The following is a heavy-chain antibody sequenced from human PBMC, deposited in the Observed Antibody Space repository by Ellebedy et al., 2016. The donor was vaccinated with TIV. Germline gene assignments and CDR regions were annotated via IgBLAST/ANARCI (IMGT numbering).Heavy chain of an antibody. CDR3: ARDSLYGGNAVDS. CDR2: INPNSGGT. V-gene: IGHV1-2*02. D-gene: IGHD4-23*01. Sequence: ASVKVSXXASGYTFTGFYMHWVRQAPGQGLEWMGWINPNSGGTNYAQKFQGRVTMTRETSSSTAYMELSRLRSDDTAVYYCARDSLYGGNAVDSWGQGTLVTVSS. CDR1: GYTFTGFY. J-gene: IGHJ4*02.